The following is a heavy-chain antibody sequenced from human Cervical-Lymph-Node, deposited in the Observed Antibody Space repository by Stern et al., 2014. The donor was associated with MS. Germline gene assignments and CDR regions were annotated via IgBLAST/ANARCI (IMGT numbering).Heavy chain of an antibody. J-gene: IGHJ6*02. CDR3: ARPRVIISAMVIENGMDV. CDR2: IYSSGIT. V-gene: IGHV4-61*02. Sequence: VQLVESGPGLVKPSQTLSLTCTVSGDSISSGRYYWSWIRQPAGKGLEWIGRIYSSGITNYNPSFKSRVTISIDASKNQFSLTLASVTAADTAVYYCARPRVIISAMVIENGMDVWGQGTTVTVSS. D-gene: IGHD3-3*02. CDR1: GDSISSGRYY.